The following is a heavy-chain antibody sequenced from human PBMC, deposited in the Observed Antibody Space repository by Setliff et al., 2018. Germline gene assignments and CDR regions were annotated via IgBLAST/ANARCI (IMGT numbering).Heavy chain of an antibody. J-gene: IGHJ6*02. Sequence: ASVKVSCKASGYTFTSYAMNGVRQAPGQGLEWMGWINTNTGNPTYAQGFTGRFVFSLDTSVSTAYLQISSLKAEDTAVYYCARGQDDIWYLGLYYYGMDVWGQGTTVTVSS. CDR2: INTNTGNP. V-gene: IGHV7-4-1*02. D-gene: IGHD3-9*01. CDR3: ARGQDDIWYLGLYYYGMDV. CDR1: GYTFTSYA.